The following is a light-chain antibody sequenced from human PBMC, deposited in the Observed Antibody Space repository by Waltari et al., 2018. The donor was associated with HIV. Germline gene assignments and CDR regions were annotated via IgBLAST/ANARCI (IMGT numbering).Light chain of an antibody. J-gene: IGLJ1*01. Sequence: QSALTQPRSVSGSPGQSVTMSCTGTSSDVGGYSHVSWYQQHPDKAPKLIIYDVIKRPSGVPDRVSGSKSDNTASLTISGLQAEDEAVYYCCSYAGSYTHYVFGTGTNVTVL. CDR3: CSYAGSYTHYV. V-gene: IGLV2-11*01. CDR2: DVI. CDR1: SSDVGGYSH.